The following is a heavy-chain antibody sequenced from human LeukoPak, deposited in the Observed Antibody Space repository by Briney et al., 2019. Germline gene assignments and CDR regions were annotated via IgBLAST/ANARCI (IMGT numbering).Heavy chain of an antibody. CDR1: GFTFRTSG. D-gene: IGHD5-24*01. J-gene: IGHJ4*02. Sequence: PGGSLRLSCAASGFTFRTSGMNWVRQAPGKGLEWVSYISSSGTTISYAQSVKGRFTITRDNAQNSLYLQMNSLRAEDTAVYYCARDYHKDGYRSPDLGYWGQGTLVTVSS. CDR2: ISSSGTTI. CDR3: ARDYHKDGYRSPDLGY. V-gene: IGHV3-48*01.